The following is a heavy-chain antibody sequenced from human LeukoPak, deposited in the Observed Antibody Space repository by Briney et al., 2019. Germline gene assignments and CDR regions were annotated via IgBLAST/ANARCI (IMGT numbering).Heavy chain of an antibody. Sequence: GGSLRLSCAGSGFSFSSYWMHWVRQAPGKGLVWVSRIRTDGGTTYYADSVKGRFTISRDNSKNTLYLQMNSLRAEDTAVYYCAIPVAAGDAFDIWGQGTMVTVSS. V-gene: IGHV3-74*01. J-gene: IGHJ3*02. CDR2: IRTDGGTT. CDR3: AIPVAAGDAFDI. D-gene: IGHD6-19*01. CDR1: GFSFSSYW.